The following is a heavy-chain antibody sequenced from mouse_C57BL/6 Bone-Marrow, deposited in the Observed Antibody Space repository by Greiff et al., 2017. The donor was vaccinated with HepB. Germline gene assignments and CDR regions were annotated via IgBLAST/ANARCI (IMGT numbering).Heavy chain of an antibody. CDR3: ARRPTTVVATDY. J-gene: IGHJ2*01. Sequence: QVQLQQSGAELVRPGTSVKVSCKASGYAFTNYLIEWVKQRPGQGLEWIGVINPGSGGTNYNEKFKGKATLTADKSSSTAYMQLSSLTSEDSAVYVCARRPTTVVATDYWGQGTTLTVSS. CDR2: INPGSGGT. V-gene: IGHV1-54*01. D-gene: IGHD1-1*01. CDR1: GYAFTNYL.